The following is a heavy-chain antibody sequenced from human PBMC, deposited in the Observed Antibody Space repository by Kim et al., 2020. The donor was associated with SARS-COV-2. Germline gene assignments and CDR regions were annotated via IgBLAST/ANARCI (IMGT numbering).Heavy chain of an antibody. CDR3: AKDGGWPYSSSWYLFDY. CDR1: GFTFDDYT. Sequence: GGSLRLSCAASGFTFDDYTMHWVRQAPGKGLEWVSLISWDGGSTYYADSVKGRFTISRDNSKNSLYLQMNSLRTEDTALYYCAKDGGWPYSSSWYLFDYWGQGTLVTVSS. J-gene: IGHJ4*02. D-gene: IGHD6-13*01. V-gene: IGHV3-43*01. CDR2: ISWDGGST.